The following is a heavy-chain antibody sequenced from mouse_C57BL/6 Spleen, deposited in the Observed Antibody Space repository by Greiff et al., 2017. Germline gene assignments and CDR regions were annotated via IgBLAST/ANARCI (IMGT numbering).Heavy chain of an antibody. CDR3: ARLGRRNWYFDV. Sequence: DVKLVESGGGLVKPGGSLKLSCAASGFTFSDYGMHWVRQAPEKGLEWVAYISSGSSTIYYADTVKGRFTISRDNAKNTLFLQMTSLRSEDTAMYYCARLGRRNWYFDVWGTGTTVTVSS. D-gene: IGHD4-1*01. J-gene: IGHJ1*03. CDR1: GFTFSDYG. CDR2: ISSGSSTI. V-gene: IGHV5-17*01.